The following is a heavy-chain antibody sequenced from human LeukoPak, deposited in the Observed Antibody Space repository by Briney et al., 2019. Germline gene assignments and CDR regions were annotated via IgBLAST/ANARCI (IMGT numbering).Heavy chain of an antibody. D-gene: IGHD6-19*01. CDR2: IWYDGSNK. Sequence: GGSLRLSCAASGFTFSSYGMHWVRQAPGKGLEWVAVIWYDGSNKYYADSVKGRFTISRDNSKNTLYLQMNSLRAEDTAVYYCARWWSDSSGWYYSDYWGQGTLVTVSS. V-gene: IGHV3-33*01. CDR3: ARWWSDSSGWYYSDY. J-gene: IGHJ4*02. CDR1: GFTFSSYG.